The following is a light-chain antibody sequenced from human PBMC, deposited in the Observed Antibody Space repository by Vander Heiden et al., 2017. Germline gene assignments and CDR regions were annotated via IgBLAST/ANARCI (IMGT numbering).Light chain of an antibody. CDR2: DAF. J-gene: IGKJ4*01. Sequence: EIVLTQSPGTLSLSPGERANLSCRASRSIRSFLAWYQQKPGQAPRLLIYDAFKRSTSIPARFSGSGSGTDFTLTISSLEPEDFAVYYCQQRASWFTFGGGTKVEIK. CDR1: RSIRSF. V-gene: IGKV3-11*01. CDR3: QQRASWFT.